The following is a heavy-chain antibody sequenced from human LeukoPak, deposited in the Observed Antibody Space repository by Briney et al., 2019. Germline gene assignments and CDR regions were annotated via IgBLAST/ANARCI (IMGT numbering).Heavy chain of an antibody. J-gene: IGHJ6*02. CDR3: SKDISAGGLDV. V-gene: IGHV3-7*03. CDR1: GFTFSSYR. CDR2: IKQDGSGK. D-gene: IGHD3-16*02. Sequence: GGSLRLSCGASGFTFSSYRMSWVRQAPGKGLEWVANIKQDGSGKYYVDSVKGRFTISRDNAKNSMYLQMNSLRIEDTALYYCSKDISAGGLDVWGPGTPVTVSS.